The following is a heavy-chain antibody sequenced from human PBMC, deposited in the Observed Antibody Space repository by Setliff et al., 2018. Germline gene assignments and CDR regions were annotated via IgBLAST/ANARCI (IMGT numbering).Heavy chain of an antibody. CDR1: GFTFSSYE. Sequence: GGSLRLSCAASGFTFSSYELNWVRQAPGKGLEWISYISNGGGAVNYADSVKGRFTISRDNAKNSLYLQMNNLRAEDTAVYYCARDQGSYGYRAFDYWGQGTLVTVSS. D-gene: IGHD5-18*01. J-gene: IGHJ4*02. CDR2: ISNGGGAV. V-gene: IGHV3-48*03. CDR3: ARDQGSYGYRAFDY.